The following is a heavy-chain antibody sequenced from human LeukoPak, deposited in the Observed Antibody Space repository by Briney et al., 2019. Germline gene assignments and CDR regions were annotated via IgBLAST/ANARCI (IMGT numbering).Heavy chain of an antibody. D-gene: IGHD5-18*01. CDR1: GFTFRGSA. CDR3: AKHPLGGYSYAKGSYYMDV. CDR2: ISGSGGST. J-gene: IGHJ6*03. V-gene: IGHV3-23*01. Sequence: GGSLRLSCAGSGFTFRGSAMHWVRQAPGKGLEWVSAISGSGGSTYYADSVKGRFTISRDNSKNTLYLQMNSLRAEDTAVYYCAKHPLGGYSYAKGSYYMDVWGKRTTVTISS.